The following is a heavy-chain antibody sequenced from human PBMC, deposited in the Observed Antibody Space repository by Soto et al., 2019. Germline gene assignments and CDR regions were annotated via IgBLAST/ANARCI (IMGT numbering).Heavy chain of an antibody. Sequence: QVQLVQSGAEVKKPGSSVKVSCKASGGTFSSYAISWVRQAPGQGLEWMGGIIPIFGTENYAQKFQGRVTITADKSTRPAYMGLTSLRPGATAVYTCAREASVGMDVWAKGPRSPSP. CDR2: IIPIFGTE. CDR1: GGTFSSYA. V-gene: IGHV1-69*06. CDR3: AREASVGMDV. J-gene: IGHJ6*02.